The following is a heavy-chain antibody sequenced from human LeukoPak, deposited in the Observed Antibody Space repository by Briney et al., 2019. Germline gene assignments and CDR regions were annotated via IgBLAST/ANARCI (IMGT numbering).Heavy chain of an antibody. CDR1: GFTFDDYA. CDR2: ISWNSISI. D-gene: IGHD6-19*01. CDR3: AKGGAVAGTETLDY. J-gene: IGHJ4*02. Sequence: GGSLRLSCAASGFTFDDYAMHWVRQAPGKGLEWVSGISWNSISIGYADSVKGRFTISRDNAKNSLYLQLNSLRAEDTALYYCAKGGAVAGTETLDYWGQGTLVTVSS. V-gene: IGHV3-9*01.